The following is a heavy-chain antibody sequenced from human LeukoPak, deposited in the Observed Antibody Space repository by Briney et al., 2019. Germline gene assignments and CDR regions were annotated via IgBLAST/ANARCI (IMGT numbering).Heavy chain of an antibody. D-gene: IGHD1-26*01. CDR2: ISSSSSYI. Sequence: GGSLRLSCAASGFTFSSYSMNWVCQAPGKGLEWVSSISSSSSYIYYADSVKGRFTISRDNAKNSLYLQMNSLRAEDTAVYYCARVRYSGSYYGMDVWGQGTTVTVSS. V-gene: IGHV3-21*01. CDR3: ARVRYSGSYYGMDV. CDR1: GFTFSSYS. J-gene: IGHJ6*02.